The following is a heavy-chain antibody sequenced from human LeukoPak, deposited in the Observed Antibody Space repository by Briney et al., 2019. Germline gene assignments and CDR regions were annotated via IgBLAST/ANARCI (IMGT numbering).Heavy chain of an antibody. CDR3: ATGYSSGWYFYFQH. J-gene: IGHJ1*01. Sequence: GGPLRLSCEASGLTFNKYWMTWVRQAPGKGLEWVANIKQDGSEKNYVDSVKGRFTISRDNAKNSLSLRMNSLSAEDTAVYYCATGYSSGWYFYFQHWGQGSLVSVSS. CDR2: IKQDGSEK. D-gene: IGHD6-19*01. CDR1: GLTFNKYW. V-gene: IGHV3-7*01.